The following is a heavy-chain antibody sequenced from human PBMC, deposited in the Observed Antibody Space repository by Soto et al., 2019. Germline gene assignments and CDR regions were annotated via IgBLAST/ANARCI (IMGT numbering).Heavy chain of an antibody. D-gene: IGHD2-21*02. CDR3: ARSIVVVTALDY. J-gene: IGHJ4*02. CDR1: GYTFTSYA. Sequence: QVQLVQSGAEEKKPGASVKVSCKASGYTFTSYAMHWVRQAPGQRLEWMGWINAGNGNTKYSQKFQGXVXIXRHXSASTAYMELSSLRSEDTAVYYCARSIVVVTALDYWGQGTLVTVSS. CDR2: INAGNGNT. V-gene: IGHV1-3*05.